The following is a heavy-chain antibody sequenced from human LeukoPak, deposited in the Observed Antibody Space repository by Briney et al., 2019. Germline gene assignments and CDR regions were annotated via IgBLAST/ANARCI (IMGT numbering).Heavy chain of an antibody. V-gene: IGHV3-7*01. CDR3: ASRRNTFDY. J-gene: IGHJ4*02. Sequence: GGSLRLSCAASGFTFSDYYMTWVRQAPGRGLEWVANIKEDGSEKNYVDSVKGRFTISRDNAKNSLYLQMNSLRAEDTAVYYCASRRNTFDYWGQGTLVTVSS. CDR1: GFTFSDYY. CDR2: IKEDGSEK. D-gene: IGHD1-14*01.